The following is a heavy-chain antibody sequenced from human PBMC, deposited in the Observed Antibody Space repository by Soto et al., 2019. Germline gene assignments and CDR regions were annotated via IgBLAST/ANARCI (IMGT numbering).Heavy chain of an antibody. Sequence: QVHLVQSAAVVKKPGSSVRVSCTVSGGTFGRNTIVWVRQAPEQGLECMGHIVPIFGTFKYAQKFQGRVTFTADESTTTAYMDLSSLTSEDTAVYFCARDLNWALDYWGQGTLVTVSS. CDR3: ARDLNWALDY. V-gene: IGHV1-69*01. CDR2: IVPIFGTF. CDR1: GGTFGRNT. J-gene: IGHJ4*02. D-gene: IGHD7-27*01.